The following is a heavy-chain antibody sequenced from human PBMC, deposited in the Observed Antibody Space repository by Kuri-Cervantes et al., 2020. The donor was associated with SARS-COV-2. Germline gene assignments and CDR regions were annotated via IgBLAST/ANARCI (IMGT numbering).Heavy chain of an antibody. CDR1: GGSISSTNHY. CDR3: ARDTVMITFGGVIVYPDY. CDR2: IYYSGTT. D-gene: IGHD3-16*02. V-gene: IGHV4-39*07. J-gene: IGHJ4*02. Sequence: ESLKISCTVSGGSISSTNHYWDWIRQPPGKGLEWIGSIYYSGTTYYNPSLKSRVTISVDTSKNQFSLKLSSVTAADTAVYYCARDTVMITFGGVIVYPDYWGQGTLVTVSS.